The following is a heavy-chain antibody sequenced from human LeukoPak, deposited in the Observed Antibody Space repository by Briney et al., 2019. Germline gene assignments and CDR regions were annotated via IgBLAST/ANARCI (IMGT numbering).Heavy chain of an antibody. V-gene: IGHV3-23*01. D-gene: IGHD3-22*01. CDR2: ISGSGGST. J-gene: IGHJ4*02. CDR1: GFTFSSYA. CDR3: AKDYYDSSGYYDDPLDY. Sequence: GGSLRLSCAASGFTFSSYAMSWVRQAPGKGLEWVSAISGSGGSTYYADSVKGRFTISRDNSKNTLYLQMNSLRAEDTAVYYCAKDYYDSSGYYDDPLDYWGQGTLVTVSS.